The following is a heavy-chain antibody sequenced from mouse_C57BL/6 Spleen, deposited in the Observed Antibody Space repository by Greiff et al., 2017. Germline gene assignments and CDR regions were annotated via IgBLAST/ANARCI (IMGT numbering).Heavy chain of an antibody. D-gene: IGHD1-1*01. CDR1: GYTFTSYW. J-gene: IGHJ2*01. CDR3: ARGDDNIYYSYCDY. V-gene: IGHV1-64*01. Sequence: QVQLQQPGAELVKPGASVKLSCKASGYTFTSYWMHWVKQRPGQGLEWIGMIHPNSGSTNYNEKFKSKATLTVDKSSSTAYMQLSSLTSEDSAVYYCARGDDNIYYSYCDYWGQGTTLTVSS. CDR2: IHPNSGST.